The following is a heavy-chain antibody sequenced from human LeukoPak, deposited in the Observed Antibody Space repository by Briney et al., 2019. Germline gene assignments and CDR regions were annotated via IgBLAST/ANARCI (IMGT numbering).Heavy chain of an antibody. J-gene: IGHJ4*02. Sequence: VKPGGSLRLSCAASGFTFSTYSMTWVRQAPGKGLEWVSSISSSGSFKYYTDSVRGRFTIYRDNAKNSLYLQMNSLGAEDTAVYYCARGQTGYYDSSGYYYVYWGQGTLVAASS. CDR3: ARGQTGYYDSSGYYYVY. D-gene: IGHD3-22*01. V-gene: IGHV3-21*01. CDR2: ISSSGSFK. CDR1: GFTFSTYS.